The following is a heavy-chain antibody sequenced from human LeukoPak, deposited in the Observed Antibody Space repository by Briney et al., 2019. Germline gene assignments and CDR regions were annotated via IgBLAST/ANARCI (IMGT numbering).Heavy chain of an antibody. V-gene: IGHV3-30*18. Sequence: GGSLRLSCAASGFTFNNHDMHWVRQDPGKGLEWVAGISYDGRNKYYADSVKGRFTISRDNSKNTLNLQMNSLRTEDTAVYYCAKPRDIDSWAFDVWGQGTMVTVS. CDR2: ISYDGRNK. CDR1: GFTFNNHD. J-gene: IGHJ3*01. D-gene: IGHD2-15*01. CDR3: AKPRDIDSWAFDV.